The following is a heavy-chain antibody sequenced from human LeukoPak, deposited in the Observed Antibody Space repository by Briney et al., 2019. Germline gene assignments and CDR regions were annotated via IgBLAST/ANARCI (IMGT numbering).Heavy chain of an antibody. D-gene: IGHD3-9*01. Sequence: KPSETLSFTCAVYAVSFSGYYWSWLRQPPGNGLKWIGEINHSISTNYKTSLKSRVTISVDTSKNQFSLKLSSVTAADTAVYYCARGKLRYRLDAFDIWGQGTMVTVSS. V-gene: IGHV4-34*01. CDR1: AVSFSGYY. CDR3: ARGKLRYRLDAFDI. CDR2: INHSIST. J-gene: IGHJ3*02.